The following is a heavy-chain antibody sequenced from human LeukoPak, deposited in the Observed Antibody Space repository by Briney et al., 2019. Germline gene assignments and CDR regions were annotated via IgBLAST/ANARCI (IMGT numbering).Heavy chain of an antibody. J-gene: IGHJ4*02. Sequence: GGSLRLSCAASGLTFSGYWMDWVRQAPGKGLEWVANINQDGSGKNYVDSVRGRFIISRGNAENSLYLQMNSLRAEDTAVYYCARDAFGTGSNWGQGTLVTVSS. CDR3: ARDAFGTGSN. CDR1: GLTFSGYW. D-gene: IGHD3-16*01. CDR2: INQDGSGK. V-gene: IGHV3-7*03.